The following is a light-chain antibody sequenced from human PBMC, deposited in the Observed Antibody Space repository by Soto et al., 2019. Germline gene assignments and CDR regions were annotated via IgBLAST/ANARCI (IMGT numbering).Light chain of an antibody. Sequence: QAVLTQPPSVSAVPRQRVTISCSGSSSNIGNNAVNWYQQVPGKAPKLLIHFDDRVASGVSDRSSGSKSGTSASLAISGLQPEDEADYYCAVWDDSLNGPLFGGGTKLTVL. CDR3: AVWDDSLNGPL. CDR1: SSNIGNNA. J-gene: IGLJ3*02. CDR2: FDD. V-gene: IGLV1-36*01.